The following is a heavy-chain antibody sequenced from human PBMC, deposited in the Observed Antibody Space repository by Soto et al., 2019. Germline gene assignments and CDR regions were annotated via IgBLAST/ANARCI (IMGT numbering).Heavy chain of an antibody. J-gene: IGHJ4*02. CDR2: IYYGGST. V-gene: IGHV4-59*12. Sequence: SETLSLSCTVSGDSISTDYWSWIRQSPGKGLEWIGFIYYGGSTNYNPSLKSRVTISVDTSKNQFSLKLSSVTAAGTAVYYCAREGGSHSAFFDYWGQGALVTVSS. CDR1: GDSISTDY. CDR3: AREGGSHSAFFDY. D-gene: IGHD1-26*01.